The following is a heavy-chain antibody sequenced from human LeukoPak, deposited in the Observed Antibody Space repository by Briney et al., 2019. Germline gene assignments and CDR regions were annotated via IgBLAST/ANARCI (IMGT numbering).Heavy chain of an antibody. CDR1: GYPFSAHF. J-gene: IGHJ4*02. Sequence: ASVKVSCRASGYPFSAHFLNWVRQAPGQGLEWMGNIDTTTGNPRYAQDFTGRFVFSLDTSVSTAYLQITSLKADDTAAYYCVRGTPTPGMDYWGQGTQVTVSS. D-gene: IGHD3-10*01. V-gene: IGHV7-4-1*02. CDR3: VRGTPTPGMDY. CDR2: IDTTTGNP.